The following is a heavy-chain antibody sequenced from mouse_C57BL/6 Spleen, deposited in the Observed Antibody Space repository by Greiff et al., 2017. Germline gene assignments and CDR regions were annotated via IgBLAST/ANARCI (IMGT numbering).Heavy chain of an antibody. CDR1: GYTFTSYW. V-gene: IGHV1-52*01. D-gene: IGHD1-1*01. J-gene: IGHJ2*01. CDR3: ARFSSVYYFDY. Sequence: QVQLQQPGAELVRPGSSVKLSCKASGYTFTSYWMHWVKQRPIQGLEWIGNIDPSDSETHYNQKFKDKATLTVDKSSSTAYMQLSSLTSEDSAVYYCARFSSVYYFDYWGEGTTRTVSS. CDR2: IDPSDSET.